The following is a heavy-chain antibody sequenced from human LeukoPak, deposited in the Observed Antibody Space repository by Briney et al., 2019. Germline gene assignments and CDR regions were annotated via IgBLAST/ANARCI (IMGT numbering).Heavy chain of an antibody. Sequence: SETLSLTCTVSGDSISNYYWTWIQQPPGKGLEWIGYIYFSGSTNYNPSLKTRVTMSVDTSKNQFSLKLSSVTAADTAMYYCARGEDRGGYYLGSWFDPWGQGTLVTVFS. CDR3: ARGEDRGGYYLGSWFDP. D-gene: IGHD3-22*01. V-gene: IGHV4-59*01. J-gene: IGHJ5*02. CDR2: IYFSGST. CDR1: GDSISNYY.